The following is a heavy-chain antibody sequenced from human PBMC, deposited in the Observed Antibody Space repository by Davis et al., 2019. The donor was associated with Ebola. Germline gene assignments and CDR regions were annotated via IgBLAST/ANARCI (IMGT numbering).Heavy chain of an antibody. Sequence: GGSLRLSCAAPGFTFSSYGMHSVRQAPGKGLEWVAVIWYDGSNKYYADSVKGRFTISRDNSKNTLYLQMNSLRAEDTAVYYCAREDYPRGMDVRGQGTTVTVSS. CDR2: IWYDGSNK. CDR3: AREDYPRGMDV. D-gene: IGHD4-11*01. J-gene: IGHJ6*02. V-gene: IGHV3-33*01. CDR1: GFTFSSYG.